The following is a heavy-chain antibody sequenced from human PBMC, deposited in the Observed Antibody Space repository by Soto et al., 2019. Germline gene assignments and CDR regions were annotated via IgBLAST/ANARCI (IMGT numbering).Heavy chain of an antibody. D-gene: IGHD2-2*01. CDR1: GGSISSGGYY. CDR3: ARATYCSSTSCLGPYYYYGMDV. Sequence: QVQLQESGPGLVKPSQTLSLTCTVSGGSISSGGYYWSWIRQHPGKGLEWIGYIDYSGSTYYNPSLKSRVTISVDTSKNQFSLKLSSVTAADTAVYYCARATYCSSTSCLGPYYYYGMDVWGQGTTVTVSS. CDR2: IDYSGST. J-gene: IGHJ6*02. V-gene: IGHV4-31*03.